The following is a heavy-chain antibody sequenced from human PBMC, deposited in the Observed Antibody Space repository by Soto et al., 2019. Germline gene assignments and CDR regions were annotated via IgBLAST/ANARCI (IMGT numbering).Heavy chain of an antibody. J-gene: IGHJ6*02. Sequence: SETLSLTCTVPDDPISSRSYYWGWIRQPQGKGLDWIGTVHHGGSSFYNPSLKSRVTISVDTSKNQLSLKLSSVTAADTAVYFCARHLSDKWRVHGMDVWGQGTTVTVSS. CDR2: VHHGGSS. CDR1: DDPISSRSYY. CDR3: ARHLSDKWRVHGMDV. D-gene: IGHD2-2*01. V-gene: IGHV4-39*01.